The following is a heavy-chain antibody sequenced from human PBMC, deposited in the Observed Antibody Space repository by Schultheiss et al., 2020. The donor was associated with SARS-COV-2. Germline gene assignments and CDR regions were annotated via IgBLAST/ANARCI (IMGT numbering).Heavy chain of an antibody. V-gene: IGHV3-30-3*01. CDR3: ARNYYDSSGHHWYFDL. CDR2: ISYDGSNK. D-gene: IGHD3-22*01. CDR1: GFNFSDSA. J-gene: IGHJ2*01. Sequence: GGSLRLSCAGSGFNFSDSAIHWVRQAPGKGLEWVAVISYDGSNKYYADSVKGRFTISRDNAKNSLYLQMNSLRDEDTAVYYCARNYYDSSGHHWYFDLWGRGTLVTVSS.